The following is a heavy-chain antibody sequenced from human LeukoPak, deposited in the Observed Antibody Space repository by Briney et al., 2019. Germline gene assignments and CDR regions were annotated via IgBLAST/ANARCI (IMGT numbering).Heavy chain of an antibody. J-gene: IGHJ4*02. CDR1: GFTVSSNY. CDR2: IYSVGST. D-gene: IGHD3-22*01. Sequence: TGGSLRLSRAASGFTVSSNYMSWVRQCPGQGLEWVSDIYSVGSTYYADSVKGRFTISRDNSENTVYLQMNSLTAEDTAVYYCASRTSSGFYYDHWGQGALVTVSS. CDR3: ASRTSSGFYYDH. V-gene: IGHV3-53*01.